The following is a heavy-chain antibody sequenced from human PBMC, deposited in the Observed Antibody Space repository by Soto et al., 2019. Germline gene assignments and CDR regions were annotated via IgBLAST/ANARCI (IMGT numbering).Heavy chain of an antibody. CDR1: GDSVSNNIAS. Sequence: QVQLQQTGPGLVKPSQTLSLTCAISGDSVSNNIASWNWIRQSPSRGLEWLGRTYFRSMWYNDSAPSVKSRISIIPETSKNQFSLHLNSVTPEDTAVYYCARDPAGQLDYFDFWGQGTLVTVSS. V-gene: IGHV6-1*01. CDR3: ARDPAGQLDYFDF. J-gene: IGHJ4*02. D-gene: IGHD6-13*01. CDR2: TYFRSMWYN.